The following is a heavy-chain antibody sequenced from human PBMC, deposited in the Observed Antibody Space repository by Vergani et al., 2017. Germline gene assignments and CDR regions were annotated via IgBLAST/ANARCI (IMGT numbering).Heavy chain of an antibody. CDR3: ARRSGIVYDIFSGTQYFVDF. D-gene: IGHD3-9*01. CDR2: IYRTGRT. V-gene: IGHV4-38-2*01. CDR1: GFSIDNGYY. J-gene: IGHJ4*02. Sequence: QVQLQESGPGLVKPSETLSLTCAVSGFSIDNGYYWDWIRQPPGKGLEWIGSIYRTGRTHFNPSLKSRVTISVDTSNNRFSLRLNSLTAADTAVYYCARRSGIVYDIFSGTQYFVDFWGQGTLVTVSS.